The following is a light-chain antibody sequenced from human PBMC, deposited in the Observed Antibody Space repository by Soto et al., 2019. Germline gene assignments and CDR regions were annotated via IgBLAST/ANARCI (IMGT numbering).Light chain of an antibody. CDR1: QDISGF. V-gene: IGKV1-12*01. CDR2: PSS. Sequence: DIQMTQSPSSVSASVGDRVTITCRASQDISGFLAWYQQKPGTAPKLLIFPSSSLETGVPSRFSGSGSGTDFTLTISRLQPEDFATYYCQQSHNFPLTFGGGTKVEIK. CDR3: QQSHNFPLT. J-gene: IGKJ4*01.